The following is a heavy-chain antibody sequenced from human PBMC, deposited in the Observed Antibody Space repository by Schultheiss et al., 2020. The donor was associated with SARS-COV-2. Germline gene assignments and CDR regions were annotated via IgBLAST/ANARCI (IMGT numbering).Heavy chain of an antibody. Sequence: GGSLRLSCAASGFTFSSYDMHWVRQATGKGLEWVAVIWYDGSNKYYADSVKGRFTISRDNSKNTLYLQMNSLRAEDTAVYYCARDAIVLHGRPYYGMDVWGQGTTVTVSS. CDR1: GFTFSSYD. V-gene: IGHV3-33*08. J-gene: IGHJ6*02. D-gene: IGHD2-8*02. CDR3: ARDAIVLHGRPYYGMDV. CDR2: IWYDGSNK.